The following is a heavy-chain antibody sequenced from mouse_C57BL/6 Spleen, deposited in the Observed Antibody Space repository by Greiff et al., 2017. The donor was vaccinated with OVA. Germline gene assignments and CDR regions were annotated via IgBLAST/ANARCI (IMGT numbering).Heavy chain of an antibody. CDR3: TRGIYYGNYGAMDY. Sequence: EVQLQQSGTVLARPGASVKMSCKTSGYTFTSYWMHWVKQRPGQGLEWIGAIYPGNSDTSYNQKFKGKAKLTAVTSASTAYMELSSLTNEDSAVYYCTRGIYYGNYGAMDYWGQGTSVTVSS. J-gene: IGHJ4*01. D-gene: IGHD2-1*01. CDR1: GYTFTSYW. CDR2: IYPGNSDT. V-gene: IGHV1-5*01.